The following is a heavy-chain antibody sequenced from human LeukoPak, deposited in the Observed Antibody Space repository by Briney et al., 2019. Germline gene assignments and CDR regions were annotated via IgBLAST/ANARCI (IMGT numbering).Heavy chain of an antibody. J-gene: IGHJ6*03. CDR1: GYTFTGYY. V-gene: IGHV1-2*02. CDR3: ARGRSGSYYSHYYYYMDV. CDR2: INPNSGGT. Sequence: ASVKVSCKASGYTFTGYYMHWVRQAPGQGLEWMGWINPNSGGTNYAQKFQGRVTMTRDTSISTAYMELSRLRSDDTAVYYCARGRSGSYYSHYYYYMDVWGKGPRSPSP. D-gene: IGHD1-26*01.